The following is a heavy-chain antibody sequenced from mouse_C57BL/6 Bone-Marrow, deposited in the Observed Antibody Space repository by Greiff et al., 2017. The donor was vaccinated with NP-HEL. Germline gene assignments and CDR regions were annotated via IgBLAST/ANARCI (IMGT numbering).Heavy chain of an antibody. V-gene: IGHV1-55*01. CDR3: ARGEDSSGSWFAY. D-gene: IGHD3-2*02. CDR2: IYPGSGST. Sequence: QVQLKQPGAELVKPGASVKMSCKASGYTFTSYWITWVKQRPGQGLEWIGDIYPGSGSTNYHEKFKSKATLTVDTSSSTAYMQLSSLTSEDAAVYYCARGEDSSGSWFAYWGQGTLVTVSA. CDR1: GYTFTSYW. J-gene: IGHJ3*01.